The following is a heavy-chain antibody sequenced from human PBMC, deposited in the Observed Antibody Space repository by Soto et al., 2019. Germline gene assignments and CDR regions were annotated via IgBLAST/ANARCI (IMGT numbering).Heavy chain of an antibody. Sequence: EVQLVESGGGLAQPGRSLRLSCAASGFTFEEYAMHWVRQAPGKGLEWVSGISWNSGSIGYADSVKGRFTISRDNAKNSLYLQMNSLRVEDTALYYCTKDINPSWGCHLDYWGQGTLVTVSS. CDR2: ISWNSGSI. J-gene: IGHJ4*02. CDR1: GFTFEEYA. D-gene: IGHD6-13*01. V-gene: IGHV3-9*01. CDR3: TKDINPSWGCHLDY.